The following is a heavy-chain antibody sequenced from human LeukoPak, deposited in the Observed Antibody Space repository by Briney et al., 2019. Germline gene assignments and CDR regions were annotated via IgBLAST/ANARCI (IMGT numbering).Heavy chain of an antibody. V-gene: IGHV3-30*18. D-gene: IGHD3-22*01. CDR3: AKSPSSGYYFEYFQH. CDR1: GFTFSSYG. J-gene: IGHJ1*01. CDR2: ISYDGSNK. Sequence: PGGSLRLSCAASGFTFSSYGMHWVRQAPGKGLEWVAVISYDGSNKYYADSVKGRFTISRDNSKNTLYLQMNSLRAEDTAVYYCAKSPSSGYYFEYFQHWGQGTLVTVSS.